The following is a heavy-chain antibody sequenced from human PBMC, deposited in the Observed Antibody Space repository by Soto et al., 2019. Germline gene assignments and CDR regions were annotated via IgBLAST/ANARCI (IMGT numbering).Heavy chain of an antibody. Sequence: QVQLVESGGGVVQPGTSLRLSCAASGFTFSSYGMHWVRQAPGKGLEWVAVIWYDGSNKYYADSVKGRFTISRDNSKNTLYLQMNSLRAEDTAVYYCAREVAASGFDYWGQGTLVTVSS. CDR2: IWYDGSNK. CDR3: AREVAASGFDY. V-gene: IGHV3-33*01. D-gene: IGHD2-15*01. CDR1: GFTFSSYG. J-gene: IGHJ4*02.